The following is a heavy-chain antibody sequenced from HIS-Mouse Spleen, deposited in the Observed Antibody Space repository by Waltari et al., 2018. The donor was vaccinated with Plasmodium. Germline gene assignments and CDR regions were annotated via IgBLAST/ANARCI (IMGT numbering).Heavy chain of an antibody. V-gene: IGHV3-13*01. Sequence: EVQLVESGGGLVQPGGSLRLSCAASGFTFSSYDMHWVRQATGKGLEWVSAMGTAGDTYYPGSVKGRFTISRENAKNSLYLQMNSLRAGDTAVYYCASSGSYDAFDIWGQGTMVTVSS. CDR3: ASSGSYDAFDI. CDR2: MGTAGDT. J-gene: IGHJ3*02. CDR1: GFTFSSYD. D-gene: IGHD1-26*01.